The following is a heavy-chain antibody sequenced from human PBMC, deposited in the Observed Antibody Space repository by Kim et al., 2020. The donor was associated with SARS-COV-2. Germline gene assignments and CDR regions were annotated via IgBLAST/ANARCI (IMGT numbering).Heavy chain of an antibody. CDR2: IIGNGDST. CDR3: AKDWARGYSVYGSPGSFDT. V-gene: IGHV3-23*01. D-gene: IGHD5-12*01. CDR1: GFTFSSYA. J-gene: IGHJ4*02. Sequence: GGSLRLSCAASGFTFSSYAMSWVRQAPGKGLEWVSAIIGNGDSTYYADPVKGRFTISRDNFEDTLYLQMNSLRAEDTAVYYCAKDWARGYSVYGSPGSFDTWGQGTLVTVSS.